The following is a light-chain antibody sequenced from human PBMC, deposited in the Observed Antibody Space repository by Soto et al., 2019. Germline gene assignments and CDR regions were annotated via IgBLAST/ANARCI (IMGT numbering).Light chain of an antibody. J-gene: IGKJ1*01. CDR1: QSISNQ. CDR2: AAS. V-gene: IGKV1-39*01. Sequence: DIQMTKSPSSLSASLEDRVIITCRASQSISNQLNWYQQKPGKAPKLLIFAASSLQSGVPSRFSGSRSGPDFTLTISSLQPEDFATYYCQHYNSYSEAFGQGTKVDIK. CDR3: QHYNSYSEA.